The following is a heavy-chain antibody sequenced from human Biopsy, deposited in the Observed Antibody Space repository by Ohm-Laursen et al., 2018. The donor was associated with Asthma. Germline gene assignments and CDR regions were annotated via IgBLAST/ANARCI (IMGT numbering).Heavy chain of an antibody. J-gene: IGHJ4*02. D-gene: IGHD3-3*01. CDR1: GFTLSRYG. CDR3: ASQSSGPDFWSGYYYFDY. Sequence: SLRLSCAASGFTLSRYGMHWVRQAPGKGLEWVAVISYDGSNKYYADSVKGRFTISRDNSKNTLYLQMNSLRAEDTAVYYCASQSSGPDFWSGYYYFDYWGQGTLVTVSS. V-gene: IGHV3-30*03. CDR2: ISYDGSNK.